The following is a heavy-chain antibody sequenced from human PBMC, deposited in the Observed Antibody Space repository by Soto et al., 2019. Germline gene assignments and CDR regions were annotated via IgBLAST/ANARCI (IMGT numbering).Heavy chain of an antibody. CDR1: GYSFTSYW. Sequence: GESLKISCKGSGYSFTSYWIGWVRQMPGKGLEWMGIIYPADSDTRYSPSFQGQVTISVDKSITTAYLQWSSLKASDTAMYYCARTSAAGKYYYGMDVWGQGTTVTVSS. CDR2: IYPADSDT. V-gene: IGHV5-51*01. CDR3: ARTSAAGKYYYGMDV. J-gene: IGHJ6*02. D-gene: IGHD6-13*01.